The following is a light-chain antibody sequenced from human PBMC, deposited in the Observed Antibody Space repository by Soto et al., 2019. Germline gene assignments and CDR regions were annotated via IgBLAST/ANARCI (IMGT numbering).Light chain of an antibody. J-gene: IGKJ1*01. V-gene: IGKV1-5*01. CDR2: AAS. CDR1: QSIGYW. CDR3: QQYNSYSKT. Sequence: DIQMTPSPSTPSASVGDRVTLTCLASQSIGYWLAWYQQKPGKAPNLLIYAASSLETGVPSRFSGSGSGTEFTLSISSLQPDDSASYYCQQYNSYSKTFGQGTKVDIK.